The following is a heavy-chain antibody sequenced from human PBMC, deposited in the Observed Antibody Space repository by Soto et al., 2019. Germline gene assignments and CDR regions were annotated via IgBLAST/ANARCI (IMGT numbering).Heavy chain of an antibody. CDR1: VITFTNSG. CDR2: IVVGSDNT. CDR3: AGCPACRQNYYYCAMRV. J-gene: IGHJ6*02. V-gene: IGHV1-58*01. Sequence: ASSGMLSCKDSVITFTNSGVEWVMQARGQSLEWIGWIVVGSDNTNYAQKFQDRVTITRDLSTHTIYMDFRSLKSEDTAVYYCAGCPACRQNYYYCAMRVSG.